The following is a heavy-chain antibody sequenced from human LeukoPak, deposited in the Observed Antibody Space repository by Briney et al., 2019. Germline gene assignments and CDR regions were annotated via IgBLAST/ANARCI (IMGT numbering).Heavy chain of an antibody. CDR1: GFTFSSYA. D-gene: IGHD3-9*01. V-gene: IGHV3-30-3*01. CDR2: ISYDGSNK. J-gene: IGHJ4*02. CDR3: ARDTDMSFDY. Sequence: GGSLRLSCAASGFTFSSYAMHWVRQAPGKGLEWVAVISYDGSNKYYADSVKGRFTISRDNSKNTLYLQMNSLRAEDTAVYYCARDTDMSFDYWGQGTLVTVSS.